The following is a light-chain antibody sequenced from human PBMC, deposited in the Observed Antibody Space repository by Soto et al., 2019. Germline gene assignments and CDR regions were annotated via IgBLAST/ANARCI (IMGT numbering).Light chain of an antibody. CDR3: QQYNTYPLT. CDR2: KAS. J-gene: IGKJ4*01. Sequence: DIQMTQSPSTLSASVGDRVTITCRASQSISTWLAWYQQKPGKARKLLIYKASSLEGGVPSRFSGSGSGTEFNITISSLQPDDFATYYCQQYNTYPLTFGGGTTVDIE. CDR1: QSISTW. V-gene: IGKV1-5*03.